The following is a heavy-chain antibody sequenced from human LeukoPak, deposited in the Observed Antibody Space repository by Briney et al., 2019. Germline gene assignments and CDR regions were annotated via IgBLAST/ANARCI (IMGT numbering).Heavy chain of an antibody. V-gene: IGHV3-7*01. CDR1: GFIFNTYW. Sequence: GGSLRLSCAASGFIFNTYWMSWVRQAPGKGLEWVANIRQDGSEEYYVDSVKGRFTISRDNTKNSLYLQVISLRVEDTAVYYCARDLRNHDFWSGGAFDIWGQGTKVTVSS. CDR3: ARDLRNHDFWSGGAFDI. CDR2: IRQDGSEE. D-gene: IGHD3-3*01. J-gene: IGHJ3*02.